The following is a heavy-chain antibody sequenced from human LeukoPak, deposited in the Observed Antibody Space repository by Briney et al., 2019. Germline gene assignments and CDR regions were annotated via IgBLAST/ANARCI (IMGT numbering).Heavy chain of an antibody. J-gene: IGHJ4*02. CDR3: ARGPRIAAATFDY. D-gene: IGHD6-13*01. Sequence: KAAETLSLTCAVYGGSFSGYYWSWIGQPPGKGLEWIGEINHSGSTNYNPSLKSRVTISVDTSKNQFSLKLSSVTAADTAVYYCARGPRIAAATFDYWGQGTLVTASS. CDR2: INHSGST. V-gene: IGHV4-34*01. CDR1: GGSFSGYY.